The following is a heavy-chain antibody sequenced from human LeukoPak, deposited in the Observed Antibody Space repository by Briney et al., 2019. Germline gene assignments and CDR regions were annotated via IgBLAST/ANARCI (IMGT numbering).Heavy chain of an antibody. V-gene: IGHV3-30*02. D-gene: IGHD1-1*01. CDR2: TPFVGGQN. CDR3: VKDTGYPTRAFEY. Sequence: GGSLRLSCAASGFTFDDYAMHWVRQAPGKGLEWVAFTPFVGGQNYFAHSLKGRFTISRDNSKNNLYLQMNSPTGDDTAVYYCVKDTGYPTRAFEYWGQGALVTVSS. J-gene: IGHJ4*02. CDR1: GFTFDDYA.